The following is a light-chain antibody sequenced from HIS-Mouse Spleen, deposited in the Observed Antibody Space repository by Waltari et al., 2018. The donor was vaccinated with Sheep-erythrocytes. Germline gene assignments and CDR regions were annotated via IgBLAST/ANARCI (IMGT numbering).Light chain of an antibody. J-gene: IGLJ3*02. CDR3: CSYAGSSTPWV. V-gene: IGLV2-11*01. CDR2: DVS. CDR1: SSDVGGYNY. Sequence: QSALTQPRPVSGSPGQSVTISSTATSSDVGGYNYVSWYQQHPGKAPKLMIYDVSKRPSGVSNRFSGSKSGNTASLTISGLQAEDEADYYCCSYAGSSTPWVFGGGTKLTVL.